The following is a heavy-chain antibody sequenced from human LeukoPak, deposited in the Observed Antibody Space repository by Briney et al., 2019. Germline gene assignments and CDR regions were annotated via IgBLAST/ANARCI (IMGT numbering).Heavy chain of an antibody. CDR2: SYHSGST. D-gene: IGHD4-17*01. CDR3: ARGDYGDYVSDY. CDR1: GYSISSGYY. V-gene: IGHV4-38-2*02. Sequence: SETLTLTCTVSGYSISSGYYWGWIRQPPGKGVEWIGISYHSGSTYYNPSVKSRVTISIDTSKNQFSLQLSSVTAADTAVYYCARGDYGDYVSDYWGQGTLVTAPS. J-gene: IGHJ4*02.